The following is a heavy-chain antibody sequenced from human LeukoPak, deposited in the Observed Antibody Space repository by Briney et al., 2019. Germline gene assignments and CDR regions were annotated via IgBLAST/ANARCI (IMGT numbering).Heavy chain of an antibody. CDR3: ARGRYGGYFDC. J-gene: IGHJ4*02. CDR1: GGSISSGSYS. CDR2: IYTSGST. D-gene: IGHD4-23*01. V-gene: IGHV4-61*02. Sequence: PSETLSLTCTVSGGSISSGSYSWSWIRQPAGMGLEWIGRIYTSGSTNYNPSLMSRITIPVDTSKIQFSLMLSPVTAADTAVYYCARGRYGGYFDCWGQGTLVTVSS.